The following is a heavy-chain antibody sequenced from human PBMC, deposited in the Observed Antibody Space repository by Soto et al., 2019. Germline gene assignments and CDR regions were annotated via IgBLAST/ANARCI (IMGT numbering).Heavy chain of an antibody. CDR1: GFIFSSYW. J-gene: IGHJ5*02. Sequence: EVQLVESGGGLVQPGGSLRLSCAASGFIFSSYWMHWVRQAPGKGLQWVSYISTSGTTIYYADSVKGRFTISRDNAKNSLYLQMNSLRAEDTAVYYCARDHCSSTSCYSNWFDPWGQGTLVTVSS. V-gene: IGHV3-48*03. CDR2: ISTSGTTI. D-gene: IGHD2-2*01. CDR3: ARDHCSSTSCYSNWFDP.